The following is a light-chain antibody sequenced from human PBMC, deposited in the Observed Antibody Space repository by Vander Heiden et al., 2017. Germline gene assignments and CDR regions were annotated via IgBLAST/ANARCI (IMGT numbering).Light chain of an antibody. CDR2: LAS. J-gene: IGKJ5*01. CDR3: MQGLQTPT. V-gene: IGKV2-28*01. Sequence: DIVMTQSPLSLPVTPGEPASTSCRSSQSLFHSIGHNFLDWYLQKPGQSPQLLIYLASNRASGVPDRFSGSGSGTDFTLKISRVEAEDAGVYYCMQGLQTPTFGQGTRLEIK. CDR1: QSLFHSIGHNF.